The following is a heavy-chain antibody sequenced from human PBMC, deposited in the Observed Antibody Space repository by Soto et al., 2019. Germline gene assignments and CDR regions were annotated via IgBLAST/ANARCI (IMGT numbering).Heavy chain of an antibody. V-gene: IGHV4-31*03. CDR2: IYYSGST. CDR3: AREGRIAEDGRFHY. J-gene: IGHJ4*02. D-gene: IGHD6-13*01. CDR1: VVSISSGDYY. Sequence: SETLSLTCTFSVVSISSGDYYCSWIRQVPGKGLEWIGYIYYSGSTYYNPSLKSRVAMSVDTSKNQFSLKMRSVTAADTAIYYCAREGRIAEDGRFHYWGQGTLVTVSS.